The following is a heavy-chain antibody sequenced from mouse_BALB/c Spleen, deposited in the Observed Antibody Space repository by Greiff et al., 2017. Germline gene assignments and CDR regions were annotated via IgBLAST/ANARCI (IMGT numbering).Heavy chain of an antibody. V-gene: IGHV3-2*02. Sequence: EVQLVESGPGLVKPSQSLSLTCTVTGYSISSDYAWNWIRQFPGNKLEWMGYISYSGSTSYNPSLKSRISITRDTSKNQFFLQLNSVTTEDTATYYCAREVRRGSFDYWGQGTTLTVSS. D-gene: IGHD2-14*01. CDR2: ISYSGST. CDR3: AREVRRGSFDY. J-gene: IGHJ2*01. CDR1: GYSISSDYA.